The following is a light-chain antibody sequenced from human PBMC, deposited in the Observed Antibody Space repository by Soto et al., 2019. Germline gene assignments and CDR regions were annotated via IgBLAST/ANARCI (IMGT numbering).Light chain of an antibody. CDR1: NIGSKR. J-gene: IGLJ2*01. CDR3: QVWDSSSDQFVV. Sequence: SYELTQPPSVSVAPGKTARITCGGNNIGSKRVHWYQQKPGQAPVLVIYYDSDRPSGIPERFSGSNSGNTATLTISRVEAVDEADYYCQVWDSSSDQFVVFGGGTKVTVL. V-gene: IGLV3-21*04. CDR2: YDS.